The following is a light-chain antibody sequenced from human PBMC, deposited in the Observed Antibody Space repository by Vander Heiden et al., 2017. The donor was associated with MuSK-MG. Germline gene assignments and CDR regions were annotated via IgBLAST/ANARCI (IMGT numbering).Light chain of an antibody. CDR3: AAWDDSRNGYV. V-gene: IGLV1-36*01. CDR1: SSNIGNNA. J-gene: IGLJ1*01. CDR2: YDD. Sequence: QSVLTQPPSVSEAPRQRVTISCSGSSSNIGNNAVNWYQQLPGKAPKLLIYYDDLLPSGVSDRFSGSKSGTSASLAISGLQSEDEAGYYCAAWDDSRNGYVFGTGTKVTVL.